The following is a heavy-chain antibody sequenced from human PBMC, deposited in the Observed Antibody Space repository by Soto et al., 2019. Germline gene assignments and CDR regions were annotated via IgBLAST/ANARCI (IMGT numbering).Heavy chain of an antibody. CDR3: AKDSRLPGFGLLIHAFDI. Sequence: XGSLRLSCAVAGFTFNDYAMSWVRQAPGKGLEWVSTISGSLGSAYYAASVEGRFTISGDNSNNTLYLQMNSLRVEDTATYYCAKDSRLPGFGLLIHAFDIWGHGTMVT. J-gene: IGHJ3*02. CDR1: GFTFNDYA. D-gene: IGHD3-3*01. V-gene: IGHV3-23*01. CDR2: ISGSLGSA.